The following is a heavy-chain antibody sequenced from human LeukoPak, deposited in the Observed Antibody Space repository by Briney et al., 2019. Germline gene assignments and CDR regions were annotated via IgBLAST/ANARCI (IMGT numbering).Heavy chain of an antibody. J-gene: IGHJ4*02. Sequence: PGGSLRLSCAASGFTFSSYGMHWVRQAPGKGLEWVAVISYDGSNKYYADSVKGRFTISGDKAKNSLYLQMNSLRVEDTAGYYCAREYKYAFDNWGQGTLVTVSS. V-gene: IGHV3-30*03. CDR1: GFTFSSYG. CDR3: AREYKYAFDN. CDR2: ISYDGSNK. D-gene: IGHD5-24*01.